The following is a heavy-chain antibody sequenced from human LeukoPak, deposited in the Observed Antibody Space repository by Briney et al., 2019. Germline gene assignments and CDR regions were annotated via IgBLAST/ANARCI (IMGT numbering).Heavy chain of an antibody. J-gene: IGHJ4*02. CDR1: GGSISSSSYY. CDR2: IYYSGST. D-gene: IGHD6-19*01. CDR3: AGQSDIAVAVEPDY. Sequence: PSETLSLTCTVSGGSISSSSYYWGWIRQPPGKGLEWIGSIYYSGSTYYNPSLKSRVTISVDTSKNQFSLKLSSVTAADTAVYYCAGQSDIAVAVEPDYWGQGTLATVSS. V-gene: IGHV4-39*01.